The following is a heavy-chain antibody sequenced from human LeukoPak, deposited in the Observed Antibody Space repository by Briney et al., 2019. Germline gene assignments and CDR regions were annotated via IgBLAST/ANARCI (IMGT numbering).Heavy chain of an antibody. CDR3: ARDSLVEACYYFDF. CDR1: GGSISSYY. D-gene: IGHD2-15*01. V-gene: IGHV4-4*07. J-gene: IGHJ4*02. CDR2: IYTSGST. Sequence: SETLSLTCTVSGGSISSYYWSWIRQPAGKGLEWIGRIYTSGSTNYNPSLKSRVTMSVDTSKNQFSLKLSSVTAADTAVYYCARDSLVEACYYFDFWGQGTLVTVSS.